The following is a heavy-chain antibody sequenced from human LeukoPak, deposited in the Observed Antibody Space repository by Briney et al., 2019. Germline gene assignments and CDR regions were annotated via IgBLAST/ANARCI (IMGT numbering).Heavy chain of an antibody. CDR2: INPSGGTT. V-gene: IGHV1-46*01. CDR3: ARDVSAGSQFFDY. Sequence: ASVTVSCKASGYTFTNFYMHWVRQAPGQGLEWMGIINPSGGTTTYAQKFQGRVTMTRDTSTNTAYMDLSSLRSEDTAVYYCARDVSAGSQFFDYWGQGTLATVSS. J-gene: IGHJ4*02. D-gene: IGHD6-19*01. CDR1: GYTFTNFY.